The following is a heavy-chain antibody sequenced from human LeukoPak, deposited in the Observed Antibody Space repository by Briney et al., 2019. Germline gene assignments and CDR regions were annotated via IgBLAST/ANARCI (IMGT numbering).Heavy chain of an antibody. D-gene: IGHD3-16*01. Sequence: SETLSLTCTVSGGSISSSSYYWGWIRQPPGKGLEWIGYIYYSGSTNYNPSLKSRVTISVDTSKNQFSLKLSSVTAADTAVYYCARSFGNRSRYYYGMDVWGQGTTVTVSS. CDR3: ARSFGNRSRYYYGMDV. V-gene: IGHV4-61*05. CDR1: GGSISSSSYY. CDR2: IYYSGST. J-gene: IGHJ6*02.